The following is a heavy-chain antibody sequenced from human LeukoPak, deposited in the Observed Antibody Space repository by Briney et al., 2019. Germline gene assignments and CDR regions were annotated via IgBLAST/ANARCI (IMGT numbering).Heavy chain of an antibody. J-gene: IGHJ6*03. Sequence: SVKVSCKASGGTFSSYAISWVRQAPGQGLEWMGGIIPIFGTANYAQKFQGRVTITTDESTSTAYMELSSLRSEDTAVYYCAREWYYGSGNYYYYYYMDVWGKGTTLTVSS. V-gene: IGHV1-69*05. CDR1: GGTFSSYA. D-gene: IGHD3-10*01. CDR3: AREWYYGSGNYYYYYYMDV. CDR2: IIPIFGTA.